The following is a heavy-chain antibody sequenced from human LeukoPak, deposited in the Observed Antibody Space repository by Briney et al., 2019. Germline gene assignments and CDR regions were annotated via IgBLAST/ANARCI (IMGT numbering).Heavy chain of an antibody. CDR2: ISFNGRNT. D-gene: IGHD5-18*01. CDR1: GFNFADSA. CDR3: ARDTELST. Sequence: PGGSLRLSCAASGFNFADSAMSWVRQTPRKGLEWVSLISFNGRNTYYGDSVKGRFTISRDNSKDTVYLQMNSLRAEDTAIFYCARDTELSTWGPGKMVTVSS. J-gene: IGHJ3*01. V-gene: IGHV3-23*01.